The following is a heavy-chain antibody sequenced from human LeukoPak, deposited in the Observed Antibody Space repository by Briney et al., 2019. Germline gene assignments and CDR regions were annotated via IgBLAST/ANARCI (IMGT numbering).Heavy chain of an antibody. CDR1: GGSISSGSYY. D-gene: IGHD4-23*01. Sequence: NPSETLSLTCTVSGGSISSGSYYWSWIRQPAGKGLEWIGRIYTSGSTNYNPSLKSRGTISVDTSKNQFSLKLSSVTAADTGVYYCAREPRTLSGNSGFDYWGQGTLVTVSS. CDR2: IYTSGST. CDR3: AREPRTLSGNSGFDY. V-gene: IGHV4-61*02. J-gene: IGHJ4*02.